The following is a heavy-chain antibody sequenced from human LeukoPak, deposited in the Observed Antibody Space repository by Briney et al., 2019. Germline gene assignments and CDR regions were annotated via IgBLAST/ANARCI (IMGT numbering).Heavy chain of an antibody. J-gene: IGHJ3*02. D-gene: IGHD4-17*01. CDR2: ISGSGGST. CDR1: GFTFSSYA. CDR3: AKDTTSDGDYAFAFDI. Sequence: PGGSLRLPCAASGFTFSSYAMSWVRQAPGKGLEWVSAISGSGGSTYYADSVKGRFTISRDNSKNTLYLQMNSLRAEDTAVYYCAKDTTSDGDYAFAFDIWGQGTMVTVSS. V-gene: IGHV3-23*01.